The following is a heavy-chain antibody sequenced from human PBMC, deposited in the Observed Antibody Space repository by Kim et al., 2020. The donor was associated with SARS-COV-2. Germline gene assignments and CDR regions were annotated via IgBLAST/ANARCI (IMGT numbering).Heavy chain of an antibody. D-gene: IGHD3-10*01. V-gene: IGHV4-31*03. CDR1: GGSISSGGYY. CDR3: ARDRATYYYGSGSYYNWFDP. J-gene: IGHJ5*02. Sequence: SETLSLTCTVSGGSISSGGYYWSWIRQHPGKGLEWIGYIYYSGSTYYNPSLKSRVTISVDTSKNQFSLKLSSVTAADTAVYYCARDRATYYYGSGSYYNWFDPWGQGTLVTVSS. CDR2: IYYSGST.